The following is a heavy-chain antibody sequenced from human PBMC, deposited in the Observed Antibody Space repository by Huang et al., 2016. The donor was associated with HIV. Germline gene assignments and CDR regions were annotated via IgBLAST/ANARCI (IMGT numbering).Heavy chain of an antibody. CDR3: ARGGIYYDVLTGRHYYYNGLDV. V-gene: IGHV3-7*01. Sequence: EVHLVESGGDLVQPGGSLRLSCVASGFNFSAYWMSWVRQAPGKGREWVANIKQDGSEKNYVDSLKGRFTISRDNAKNSVYLQLTSLRAEDTAVYYCARGGIYYDVLTGRHYYYNGLDVWGQGTTVTVSS. CDR2: IKQDGSEK. D-gene: IGHD3-9*01. J-gene: IGHJ6*02. CDR1: GFNFSAYW.